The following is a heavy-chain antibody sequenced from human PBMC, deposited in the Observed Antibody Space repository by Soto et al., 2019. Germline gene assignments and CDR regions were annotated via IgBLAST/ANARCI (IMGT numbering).Heavy chain of an antibody. CDR2: INGSGGST. CDR1: GFTFSSYA. V-gene: IGHV3-23*01. D-gene: IGHD4-17*01. Sequence: EVQLLESGGGLVQPGGSLRLSCAASGFTFSSYAMSWVRQAPGKGLEWVSAINGSGGSTYYADSVKGRFTISRDNSKNTLYLQMNSLRAEDTAVYYCAKGTTVTTSFDYWGQGTLVTVSS. J-gene: IGHJ4*02. CDR3: AKGTTVTTSFDY.